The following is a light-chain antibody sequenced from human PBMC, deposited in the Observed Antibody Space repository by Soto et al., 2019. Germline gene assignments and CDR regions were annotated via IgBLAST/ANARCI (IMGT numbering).Light chain of an antibody. CDR3: QQYDNLPALT. V-gene: IGKV1-33*01. J-gene: IGKJ4*01. Sequence: DIQMTQSPSSLSAAVGDRVTSTCQASQDINNFLNWFQQKPGRAPKLLIHDASRLEPGVPSRFSGDGAGTHFRLIISSLQPEDSATYYCQQYDNLPALTFGGGTKVEI. CDR2: DAS. CDR1: QDINNF.